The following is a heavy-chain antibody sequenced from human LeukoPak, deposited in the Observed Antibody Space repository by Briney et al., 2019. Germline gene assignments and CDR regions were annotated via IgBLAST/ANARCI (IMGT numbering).Heavy chain of an antibody. D-gene: IGHD2-2*01. Sequence: GASVKVSCKVSGYTLTDYYMHWVQQAPGKGLEWMGLVDPKDGETIYAEKFQGRVTITADTSTDTAYMELSSLRSEDTAVYYCATLVVVPAANWFDPWGQGTLVTVSS. V-gene: IGHV1-69-2*01. CDR1: GYTLTDYY. CDR2: VDPKDGET. J-gene: IGHJ5*02. CDR3: ATLVVVPAANWFDP.